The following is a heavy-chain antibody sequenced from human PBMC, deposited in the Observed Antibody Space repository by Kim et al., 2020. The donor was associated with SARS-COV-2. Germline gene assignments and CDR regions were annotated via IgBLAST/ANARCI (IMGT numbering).Heavy chain of an antibody. D-gene: IGHD2-21*02. J-gene: IGHJ2*01. V-gene: IGHV4-39*01. Sequence: SETLSLTCSVSGASINRDSYYWGWIRQPPRKGLEWIGTIYYTGSTFYSPTLGIRVTLSIATSEIQLSLRLGSATAADTASYYCVRVAGGHCVNWFFDLWG. CDR3: VRVAGGHCVNWFFDL. CDR1: GASINRDSYY. CDR2: IYYTGST.